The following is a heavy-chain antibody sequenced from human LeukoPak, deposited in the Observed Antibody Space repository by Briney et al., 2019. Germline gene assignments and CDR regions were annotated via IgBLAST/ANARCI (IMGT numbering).Heavy chain of an antibody. CDR1: GFTFSSSA. J-gene: IGHJ4*02. CDR2: ISGSGGST. Sequence: PGGSLRLSCAASGFTFSSSAMSWVRQAPGKGLEWVSAISGSGGSTYYADSVKGRFTISRDNSKNTLYLQMNSLRAEDTAVYYCAKGAYCSSTSCYSPYYWGQGTLVTVSS. V-gene: IGHV3-23*01. CDR3: AKGAYCSSTSCYSPYY. D-gene: IGHD2-2*02.